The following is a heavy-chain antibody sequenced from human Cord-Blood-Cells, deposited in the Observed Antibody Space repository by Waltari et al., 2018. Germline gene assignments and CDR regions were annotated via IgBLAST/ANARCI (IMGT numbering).Heavy chain of an antibody. CDR1: GGSIRSYY. CDR2: NHYSGRT. CDR3: ARVDVGYSNGYFDY. D-gene: IGHD5-18*01. V-gene: IGHV4-59*01. J-gene: IGHJ4*02. Sequence: QVQLQESGPGLVKPSETLSLTGTVSGGSIRSYYWSWIRQPPGNGLEWIGYNHYSGRTKYNPPLYTRIALSVDTPKNQFDPEAVCVTATSPALYYCARVDVGYSNGYFDYWGQRTLVTVSS.